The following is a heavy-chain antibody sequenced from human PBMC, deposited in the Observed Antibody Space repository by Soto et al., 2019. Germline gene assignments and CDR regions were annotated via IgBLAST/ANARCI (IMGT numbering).Heavy chain of an antibody. D-gene: IGHD6-6*01. CDR2: ISGSGGST. CDR1: GFTFSSYA. Sequence: GGSLRLSCAASGFTFSSYAMSWVRQAPGKGLEWVSAISGSGGSTYYADSVKGRFTISRDNSKNTLYLQMNSLRAEDTAVYYCAKDLGSSSTYYYYYGMDVWGQGTTVTVSS. V-gene: IGHV3-23*01. CDR3: AKDLGSSSTYYYYYGMDV. J-gene: IGHJ6*02.